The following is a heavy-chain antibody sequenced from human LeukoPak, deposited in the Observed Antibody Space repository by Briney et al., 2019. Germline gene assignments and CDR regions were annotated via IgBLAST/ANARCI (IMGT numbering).Heavy chain of an antibody. V-gene: IGHV1-2*02. CDR2: INPSRGGT. Sequence: SSVTVSFTSSGYTLTDHNLHRVRHAPAQGLEWMGWINPSRGGTNYAQRFQGRVSMSRDTSINTHYMELSRLTSDDTAVYYRARGGRIVVVTAPATGYFDLWGGDTGLSVYS. D-gene: IGHD2-2*01. J-gene: IGHJ2*01. CDR1: GYTLTDHN. CDR3: ARGGRIVVVTAPATGYFDL.